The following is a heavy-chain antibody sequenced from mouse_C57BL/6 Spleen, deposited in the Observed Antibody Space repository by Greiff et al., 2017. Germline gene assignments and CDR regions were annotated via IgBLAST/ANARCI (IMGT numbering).Heavy chain of an antibody. J-gene: IGHJ4*01. CDR1: GYTFTDYY. V-gene: IGHV1-19*01. CDR2: INPYNGGT. D-gene: IGHD1-1*01. CDR3: ARWVTTVVEGYYYAMDY. Sequence: VQLQQSGPVLVKPGASVKMSCKASGYTFTDYYMNWVKQSHGKSLEWIGVINPYNGGTSYNQKFKGKATLTVDKSSSTAYMELNSLTSEDSAVYYCARWVTTVVEGYYYAMDYWGQGTSVTVSS.